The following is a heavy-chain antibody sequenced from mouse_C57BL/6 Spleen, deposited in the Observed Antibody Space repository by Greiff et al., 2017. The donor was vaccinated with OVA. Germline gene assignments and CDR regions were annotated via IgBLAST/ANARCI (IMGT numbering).Heavy chain of an antibody. V-gene: IGHV1-54*01. Sequence: VQLQESGAELVRPGTSVKVSCKASGYAFTNYLIEWVKQRPGQGLEWIGVINPGSGGTNYNEKFKGKATLTADKSSSTAYMQLSSLTSEDSAVYFCARGGYGTGYFDYWGQGTTLTVSS. CDR2: INPGSGGT. D-gene: IGHD1-1*01. CDR1: GYAFTNYL. CDR3: ARGGYGTGYFDY. J-gene: IGHJ2*01.